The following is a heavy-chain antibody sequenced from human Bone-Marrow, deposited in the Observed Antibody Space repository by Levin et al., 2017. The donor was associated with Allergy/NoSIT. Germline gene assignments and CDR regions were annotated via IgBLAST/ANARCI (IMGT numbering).Heavy chain of an antibody. D-gene: IGHD5-18*01. CDR2: ISGSGGST. V-gene: IGHV3-23*01. J-gene: IGHJ4*02. Sequence: ETLSLTCAASGFTFSSYAMSWVRQAPGKGLEWVSAISGSGGSTYYADSVKGRFTISRDNSKNTLYLQMNSLRAEDTAVYYCAKVEGYSYGWDYFDYWGQGTLVTVSS. CDR3: AKVEGYSYGWDYFDY. CDR1: GFTFSSYA.